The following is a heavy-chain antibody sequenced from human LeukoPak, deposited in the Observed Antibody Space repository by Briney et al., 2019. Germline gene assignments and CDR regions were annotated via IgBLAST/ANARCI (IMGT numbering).Heavy chain of an antibody. J-gene: IGHJ4*02. Sequence: GGSLRLSCAASGFTFSSYWMSWVRQAPGKGLEWVANIKQDGSEKYYVDSVKGRFTISRDNAKNSLYLQMNSLRAEDTAVYYCARVTYYDYVWGSYRHYYFDYWGQGTLVTVSS. CDR2: IKQDGSEK. D-gene: IGHD3-16*02. CDR3: ARVTYYDYVWGSYRHYYFDY. CDR1: GFTFSSYW. V-gene: IGHV3-7*01.